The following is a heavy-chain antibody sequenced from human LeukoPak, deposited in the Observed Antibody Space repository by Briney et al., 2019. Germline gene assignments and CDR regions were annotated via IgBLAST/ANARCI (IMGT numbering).Heavy chain of an antibody. CDR3: ARDPPQYYDYVWGSYRWRYFDY. J-gene: IGHJ4*02. D-gene: IGHD3-16*02. Sequence: GGSLRLSCAASGFTFSSYSMNWVRQAPGKGPEWVSYISSSSSTIYYADSVKGRFTISRDNAKNSLYLQMNSLRAEDTAVYYCARDPPQYYDYVWGSYRWRYFDYWGQGTLVTVSS. CDR2: ISSSSSTI. CDR1: GFTFSSYS. V-gene: IGHV3-48*01.